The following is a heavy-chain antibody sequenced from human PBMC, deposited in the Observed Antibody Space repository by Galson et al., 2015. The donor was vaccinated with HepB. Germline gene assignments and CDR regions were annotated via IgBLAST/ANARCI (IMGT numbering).Heavy chain of an antibody. Sequence: TLSLTCPVSGGSISSYYWSWIRQPPGKGLEWIGYIYYSGSTNYNPSLKSRVTISVDTSKNQFSLKLSSVTAADTAVYYCARVGSGSYYDYWGQGTLVTVSS. CDR3: ARVGSGSYYDY. V-gene: IGHV4-59*12. CDR1: GGSISSYY. D-gene: IGHD1-26*01. CDR2: IYYSGST. J-gene: IGHJ4*02.